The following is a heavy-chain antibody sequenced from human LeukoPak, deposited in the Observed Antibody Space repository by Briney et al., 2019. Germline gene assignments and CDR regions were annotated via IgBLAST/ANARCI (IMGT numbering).Heavy chain of an antibody. Sequence: PSETLSLTCTVPDGSVSSGSYYWIWIRQPPGKGLEWIGYLHDSGRTNYSPSLKSRVTISVDTSKNQFSLKMSSVTAADTAVYYCARPHGVYWGQGTLVTVSS. D-gene: IGHD2-8*01. CDR2: LHDSGRT. J-gene: IGHJ4*02. V-gene: IGHV4-61*01. CDR3: ARPHGVY. CDR1: DGSVSSGSYY.